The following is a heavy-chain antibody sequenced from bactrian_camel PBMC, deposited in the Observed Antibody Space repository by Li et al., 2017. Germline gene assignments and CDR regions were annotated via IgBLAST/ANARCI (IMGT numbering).Heavy chain of an antibody. J-gene: IGHJ4*01. CDR3: AWAGTYCYTGILRTARTRV. CDR1: AYIFRSYC. V-gene: IGHV3S53*01. Sequence: HVQLVESGGGSVQAGGSLRLSCAAAAYIFRSYCMGWFRQAPGKEREGVAVIDSDGSTNYADSVKGRFTVSKDLANNSLYLNLNNVQPEDAAVYYCAWAGTYCYTGILRTARTRVWGQGTQVTVS. D-gene: IGHD2*01. CDR2: IDSDGST.